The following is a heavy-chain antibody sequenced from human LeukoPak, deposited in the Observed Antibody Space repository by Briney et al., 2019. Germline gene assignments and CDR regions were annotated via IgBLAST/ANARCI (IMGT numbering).Heavy chain of an antibody. J-gene: IGHJ4*02. CDR2: IYYSGST. V-gene: IGHV4-59*01. CDR3: ARAGHSSGYYYFDY. Sequence: PSETLSPTCTVSGGSISSYYWSWIRQPPGKGLEWIGYIYYSGSTNYNPSLKSRVTISVDTSKNQFSLKLSSVTAADTAVYYCARAGHSSGYYYFDYWGQGTLVTVSS. D-gene: IGHD3-22*01. CDR1: GGSISSYY.